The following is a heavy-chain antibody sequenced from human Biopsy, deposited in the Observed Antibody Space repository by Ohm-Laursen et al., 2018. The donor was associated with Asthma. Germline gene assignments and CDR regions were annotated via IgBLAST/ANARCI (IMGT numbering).Heavy chain of an antibody. Sequence: SVKVSCKSLGGTFTTYVIGWVRQAPGQGLEWMGGINSVFGTTTYPQKFHDRVTITADASTSTVYMELSSLRSEDTAVYYCARKAGSCISRTCYSLDFWGQGTLVTVSS. CDR3: ARKAGSCISRTCYSLDF. V-gene: IGHV1-69*13. CDR1: GGTFTTYV. J-gene: IGHJ4*02. CDR2: INSVFGTT. D-gene: IGHD2-2*01.